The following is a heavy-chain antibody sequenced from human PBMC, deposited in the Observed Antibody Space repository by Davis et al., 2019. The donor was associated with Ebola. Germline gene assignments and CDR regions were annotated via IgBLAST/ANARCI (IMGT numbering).Heavy chain of an antibody. CDR2: FDPENGEK. V-gene: IGHV1-24*01. CDR1: GYSLTELP. D-gene: IGHD1-26*01. CDR3: ATVAGELLDYFDS. J-gene: IGHJ4*02. Sequence: ASVKVSCKLSGYSLTELPMHWVRQAPGKGLEWMGGFDPENGEKMYAQKFQGRVTMTDDTPADTTYMELSSLRSDDTAVYYCATVAGELLDYFDSWGQGTLVTVSS.